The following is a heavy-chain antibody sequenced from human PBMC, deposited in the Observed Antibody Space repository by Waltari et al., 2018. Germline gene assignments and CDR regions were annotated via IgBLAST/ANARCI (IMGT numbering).Heavy chain of an antibody. J-gene: IGHJ4*02. CDR2: ISGSGGST. V-gene: IGHV3-23*01. D-gene: IGHD3-9*01. Sequence: EVQLLESGGGLVQPGGSLRLSCAASGFTFSSSAMSWVRQAPGKGLEWVSAISGSGGSTYYADSVKGRFTISRDNSKNTLYLQMNSLRAEDTAVYYCAKGYDILTGYEDYWGQGTLVTVSS. CDR1: GFTFSSSA. CDR3: AKGYDILTGYEDY.